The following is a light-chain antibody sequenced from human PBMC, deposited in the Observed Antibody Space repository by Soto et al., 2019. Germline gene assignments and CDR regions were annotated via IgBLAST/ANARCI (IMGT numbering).Light chain of an antibody. CDR3: QQYDASNT. CDR1: QTLNRNY. V-gene: IGKV3-20*01. Sequence: EIVLTQSPGTLSLSPGERATLSCRASQTLNRNYLSWYQQRPGQAPRLLIYAASSRATGIPDRFSGSGSGTDFTLTISRLEPEDFAVYYCQQYDASNTFGQGPRVE. J-gene: IGKJ1*01. CDR2: AAS.